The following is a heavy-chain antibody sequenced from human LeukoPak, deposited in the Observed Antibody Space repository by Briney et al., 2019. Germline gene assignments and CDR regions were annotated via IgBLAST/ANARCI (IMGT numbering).Heavy chain of an antibody. D-gene: IGHD6-13*01. V-gene: IGHV4-34*01. J-gene: IGHJ4*02. CDR2: INHSGST. CDR3: ARGRVFGDSSWYSDFDY. Sequence: KTSETLSLTCTVSGGSITGYYWSWIRQPPGKGLEWIGEINHSGSTNYNPSLKSRVTISVDTSKNQFSLKLSSVTAADTAVYYCARGRVFGDSSWYSDFDYWGQGTLVTVSS. CDR1: GGSITGYY.